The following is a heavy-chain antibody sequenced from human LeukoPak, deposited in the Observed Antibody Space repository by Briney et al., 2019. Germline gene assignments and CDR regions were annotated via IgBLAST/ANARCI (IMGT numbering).Heavy chain of an antibody. D-gene: IGHD1-26*01. V-gene: IGHV4-39*01. CDR1: GGFIRGSSDY. Sequence: SETLSLTCTASGGFIRGSSDYWGWIRQSPGKGLEWIGSVYYSGSTYYNPSLKSRVSISVDTSKNQFHLRLTSVTAADTAVYYCARNESVLGTTGLNDFFDDWGQGTLVTASS. CDR2: VYYSGST. J-gene: IGHJ4*02. CDR3: ARNESVLGTTGLNDFFDD.